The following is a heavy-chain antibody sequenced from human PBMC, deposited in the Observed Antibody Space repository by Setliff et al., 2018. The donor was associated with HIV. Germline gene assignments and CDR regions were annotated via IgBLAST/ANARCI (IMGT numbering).Heavy chain of an antibody. V-gene: IGHV1-46*01. Sequence: ASVKVSCKASGYTFTRYFMHCVRQAPGQGLEWLGMINPSGGSTWYAQKFQGRVTMTGDTSTNTLYMELSSLRSEDTAAYYCARGWEGGMDYWGQGTLVTAPQ. D-gene: IGHD1-26*01. CDR3: ARGWEGGMDY. CDR2: INPSGGST. J-gene: IGHJ4*02. CDR1: GYTFTRYF.